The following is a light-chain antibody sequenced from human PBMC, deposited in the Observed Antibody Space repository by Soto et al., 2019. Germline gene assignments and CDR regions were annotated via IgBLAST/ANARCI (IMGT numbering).Light chain of an antibody. J-gene: IGLJ2*01. CDR3: SSFTGTTLGV. CDR2: EVN. CDR1: SSDVGRYNY. Sequence: QSALTQPPSASGSPGQSVTIFCTGTSSDVGRYNYGSWYQQHPGKAPKLMIYEVNKRPSEVPDRFSGSKSGNTASLTVSGLQAEDEADYYCSSFTGTTLGVFGGGTKLTVL. V-gene: IGLV2-8*01.